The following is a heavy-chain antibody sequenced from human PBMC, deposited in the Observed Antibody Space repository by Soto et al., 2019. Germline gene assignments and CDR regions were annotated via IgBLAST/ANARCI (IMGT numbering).Heavy chain of an antibody. V-gene: IGHV4-4*02. D-gene: IGHD1-26*01. J-gene: IGHJ4*02. CDR3: AIVSGSYFADTIYFDY. CDR2: IYHSGST. CDR1: SGSISSSNW. Sequence: SETLSLTCAVSSGSISSSNWWSWVRQPPGKGLEWIGEIYHSGSTNYNPSLKSRVTISVDKSKNQFSLKLSSVTAEDTAVYYCAIVSGSYFADTIYFDYWGQGTLVTVSS.